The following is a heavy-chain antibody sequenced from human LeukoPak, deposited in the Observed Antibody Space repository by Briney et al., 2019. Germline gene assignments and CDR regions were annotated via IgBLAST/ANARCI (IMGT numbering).Heavy chain of an antibody. D-gene: IGHD3-16*01. Sequence: GGSLRLSCAASGFSFSSNGMHWVRQAPGKGLEWVAFILYDGSNKYYADSVKGRFTISRDNSKNTLYLQMNSLRAEDTAVYYCAKDLAWGKFGCWGQGTLVTVSS. V-gene: IGHV3-30*02. CDR1: GFSFSSNG. J-gene: IGHJ4*02. CDR3: AKDLAWGKFGC. CDR2: ILYDGSNK.